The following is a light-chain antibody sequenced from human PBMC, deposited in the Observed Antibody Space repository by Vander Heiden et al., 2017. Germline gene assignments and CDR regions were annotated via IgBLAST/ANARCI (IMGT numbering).Light chain of an antibody. CDR2: EST. J-gene: IGLJ1*01. V-gene: IGLV3-21*02. CDR3: QVWDDNGHHYV. CDR1: NIGSES. Sequence: SYVLTQPPSVSVAPGQTARITCGGNNIGSESVHWYQLKPGQAPVLVVSESTDRPSGIPERFSGSTSGNTATLTISRVEAGDEADYYCQVWDDNGHHYVFGTGTKVTVL.